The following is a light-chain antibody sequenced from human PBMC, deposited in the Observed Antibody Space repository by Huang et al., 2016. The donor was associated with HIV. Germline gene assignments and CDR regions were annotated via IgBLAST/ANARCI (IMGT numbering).Light chain of an antibody. J-gene: IGKJ2*01. CDR2: GAA. Sequence: EIVLTQSPATLSVFPGDRATLSCRASQSVSGNLAWYQQNPGQAPRVLIHGAATRATGIPPKVSGSGSGTEFTLTISRLEPEDFAVYYCQQYNNWPQVTFGQGTKLEIK. CDR1: QSVSGN. V-gene: IGKV3-15*01. CDR3: QQYNNWPQVT.